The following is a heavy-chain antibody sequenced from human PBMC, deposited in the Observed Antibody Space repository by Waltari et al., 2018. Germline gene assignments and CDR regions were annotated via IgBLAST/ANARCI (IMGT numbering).Heavy chain of an antibody. CDR2: ISTYNGDT. CDR3: AREDSGIYRPFDY. CDR1: GYTFTNYA. D-gene: IGHD1-26*01. V-gene: IGHV1-18*04. Sequence: QVQLVQSGAEVKKPGASVKVSCKASGYTFTNYAISWVRQAPGQGLEWMGWISTYNGDTNYAQKFQGRVTMTTDTSTSTAYMELRSLRFDDTAVYYCAREDSGIYRPFDYWGQGTLVTVSS. J-gene: IGHJ4*02.